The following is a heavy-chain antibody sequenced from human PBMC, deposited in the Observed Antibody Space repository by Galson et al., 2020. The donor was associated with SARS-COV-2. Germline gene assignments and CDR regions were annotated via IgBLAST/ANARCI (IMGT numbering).Heavy chain of an antibody. CDR1: GGSFSGYS. J-gene: IGHJ4*02. CDR2: INHSGST. D-gene: IGHD3-22*01. V-gene: IGHV4-34*01. CDR3: AAFLVYYYDSSGYYY. Sequence: SETLSLTCDVYGGSFSGYSWSWIRQPPGKGLEWIGEINHSGSTNYNPSLKSRVTISVDTSKNQFSLKLSSVTAADTAVYYCAAFLVYYYDSSGYYYWGQGTLVTVSS.